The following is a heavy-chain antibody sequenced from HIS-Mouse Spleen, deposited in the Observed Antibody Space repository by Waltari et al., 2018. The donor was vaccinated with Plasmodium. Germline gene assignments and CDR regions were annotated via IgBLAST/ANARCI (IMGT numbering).Heavy chain of an antibody. CDR1: GFTFLRLW. CDR3: AREFGTGNWYFDL. V-gene: IGHV3-7*01. J-gene: IGHJ2*01. D-gene: IGHD7-27*01. Sequence: LKLLESGEGLVQPGGSLGLSGAASGFTFLRLWMTWVGQAPGKGLEWVANIKQDGSEKYYVDSVKGRFTISRDNAKNSLYLQMNSLRAEDTAVYYCAREFGTGNWYFDLWGRGTLVTVSS. CDR2: IKQDGSEK.